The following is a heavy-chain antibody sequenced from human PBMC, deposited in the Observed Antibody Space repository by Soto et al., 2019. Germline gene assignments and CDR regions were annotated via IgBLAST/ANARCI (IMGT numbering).Heavy chain of an antibody. CDR3: TGGVVAATPYYFDY. CDR2: IYYSGST. CDR1: GGSISSGGYY. Sequence: QVQLQESGPGLVKPSQTLSLTCTVSGGSISSGGYYWSWIRQHPGKGLEWIGYIYYSGSTYYNPSLKRRVTISVDTSKNQFSLKLSSVTAADTAVYYCTGGVVAATPYYFDYWGQGTLVTVSS. D-gene: IGHD2-15*01. J-gene: IGHJ4*02. V-gene: IGHV4-31*03.